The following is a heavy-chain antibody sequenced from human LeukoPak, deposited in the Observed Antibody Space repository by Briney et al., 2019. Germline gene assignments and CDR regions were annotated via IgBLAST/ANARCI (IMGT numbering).Heavy chain of an antibody. D-gene: IGHD5/OR15-5a*01. CDR2: ISRSGSTK. CDR1: GFTFSDYN. V-gene: IGHV3-11*01. Sequence: PGRSLRLSCAASGFTFSDYNMRWIRQAPGKGLEWVSSISRSGSTKYYADSVKGRFTISRDNANNSLFLQMNSLRAEDTAVYYCAREEVSGNWFDPWGQGTLVTVSS. J-gene: IGHJ5*02. CDR3: AREEVSGNWFDP.